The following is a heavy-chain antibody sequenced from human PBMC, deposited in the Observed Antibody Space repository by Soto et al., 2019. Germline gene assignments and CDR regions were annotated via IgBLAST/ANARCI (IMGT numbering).Heavy chain of an antibody. D-gene: IGHD4-17*01. CDR1: GYTLTELS. Sequence: ASVKVSCKVSGYTLTELSMHWVRQAPGKGLEWMGGFDPEDGETIHAQKFQGRVTMTEDTSTDTAYMELSSLRSEDTAVYYCATGGPMTTVTSIDYWGQGTLVTVSS. CDR3: ATGGPMTTVTSIDY. J-gene: IGHJ4*02. CDR2: FDPEDGET. V-gene: IGHV1-24*01.